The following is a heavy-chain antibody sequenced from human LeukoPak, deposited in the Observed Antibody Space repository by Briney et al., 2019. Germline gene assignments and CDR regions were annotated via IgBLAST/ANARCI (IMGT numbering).Heavy chain of an antibody. V-gene: IGHV3-48*01. D-gene: IGHD2-21*01. CDR2: ISDSGSVI. CDR1: GFTFSSYS. CDR3: ARDSSYSFDY. Sequence: GGSLRLPCAASGFTFSSYSMNWVRQAPGKGLEWVSYISDSGSVIWYADSVKGRFTISRDNAKNSLHLQMSNLRAEDTAVYHCARDSSYSFDYWGQGALVTVSS. J-gene: IGHJ4*02.